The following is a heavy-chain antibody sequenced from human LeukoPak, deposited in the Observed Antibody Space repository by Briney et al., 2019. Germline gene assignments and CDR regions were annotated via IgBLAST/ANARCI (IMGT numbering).Heavy chain of an antibody. J-gene: IGHJ4*02. Sequence: GESLKISCKGSGYSFTSYWIGWVRQMPGKGLEWMGIIYPGDSDTRYSPSFQGQVTISADKFISTAYLQWSSLKASDTAMYYCARQVQYCGGDCYQYFDYWGQGTLVTVSS. CDR2: IYPGDSDT. V-gene: IGHV5-51*01. CDR3: ARQVQYCGGDCYQYFDY. CDR1: GYSFTSYW. D-gene: IGHD2-21*02.